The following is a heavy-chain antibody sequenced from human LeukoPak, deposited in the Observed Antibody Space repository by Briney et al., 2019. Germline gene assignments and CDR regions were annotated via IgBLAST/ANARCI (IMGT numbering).Heavy chain of an antibody. J-gene: IGHJ5*02. Sequence: ASVTVSFTASGYTFTVYYMHWVRQAPGQGSEWMGWINLNSGGTNYSQKFQGRVTMTRDTSISTAYMELSRLRSDDTAVYYCARDSSSGWYDPWGQGTLVTVSS. V-gene: IGHV1-2*02. CDR3: ARDSSSGWYDP. CDR2: INLNSGGT. CDR1: GYTFTVYY. D-gene: IGHD6-19*01.